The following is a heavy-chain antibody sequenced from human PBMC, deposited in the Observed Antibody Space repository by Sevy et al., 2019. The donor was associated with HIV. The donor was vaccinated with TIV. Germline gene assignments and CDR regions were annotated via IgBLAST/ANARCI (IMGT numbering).Heavy chain of an antibody. V-gene: IGHV3-23*01. D-gene: IGHD3-3*01. CDR3: ENTICRVDQAFNI. Sequence: GGSLRLSCAASGFTFSSYDMSWVRQAPGKGLEWVSGIRGRGGGTYYADSVKGRLSISRDDSKNMLFVQMNSLRDEDTAENYCENTICRVDQAFNICGQGTMVTLSS. J-gene: IGHJ3*02. CDR1: GFTFSSYD. CDR2: IRGRGGGT.